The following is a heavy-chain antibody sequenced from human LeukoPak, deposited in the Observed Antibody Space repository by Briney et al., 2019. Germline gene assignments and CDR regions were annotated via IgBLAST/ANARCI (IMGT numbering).Heavy chain of an antibody. Sequence: SETLSLTCTVSGGSISSGDYYWSWIRQPPGKGLEWIAYMYYSGSTYYNPSLKSRVTMSADTSKNQLPLKLSSVTAADTAVYYCARPYYYDSRIDPWGQGILVTVSS. CDR3: ARPYYYDSRIDP. V-gene: IGHV4-30-4*01. CDR2: MYYSGST. CDR1: GGSISSGDYY. J-gene: IGHJ5*02. D-gene: IGHD3-22*01.